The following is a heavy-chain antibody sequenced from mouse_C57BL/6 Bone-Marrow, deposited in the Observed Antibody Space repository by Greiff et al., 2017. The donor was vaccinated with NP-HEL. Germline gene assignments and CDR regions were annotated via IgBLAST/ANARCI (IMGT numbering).Heavy chain of an antibody. V-gene: IGHV1-82*01. Sequence: VQLQQSGPELVKPGASVKISCKASGYAFSSSWMNWVKQRPGKGLEWIGRIYPGDGDTNYNGKFKGKATLTADKSSSTAYMQLSSLTSEDSAVYCCARRATMVTRYYWEYWGQGTTRTVSS. CDR2: IYPGDGDT. J-gene: IGHJ2*01. CDR3: ARRATMVTRYYWEY. D-gene: IGHD2-2*01. CDR1: GYAFSSSW.